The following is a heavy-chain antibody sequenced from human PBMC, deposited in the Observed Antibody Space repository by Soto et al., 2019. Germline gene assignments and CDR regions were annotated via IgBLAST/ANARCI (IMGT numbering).Heavy chain of an antibody. CDR2: ISYEGSNK. CDR3: AKDLSGDGYPGNY. CDR1: GFTFSSYG. Sequence: QVQLVESGGGVVQPGRSLRLSCAASGFTFSSYGMHWVLQAPGKGLEWVAVISYEGSNKYYADSVKGRFTISRDNTQNTLYLQMNSMRAEDTAVYYCAKDLSGDGYPGNYWGQGTLVTVSS. D-gene: IGHD5-12*01. J-gene: IGHJ4*02. V-gene: IGHV3-30*18.